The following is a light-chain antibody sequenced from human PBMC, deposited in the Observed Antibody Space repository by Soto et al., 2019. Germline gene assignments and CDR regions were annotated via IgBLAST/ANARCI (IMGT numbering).Light chain of an antibody. CDR1: SSNIGSNY. CDR2: KND. J-gene: IGLJ2*01. Sequence: QSVLTQPPSASGTPGQRVTISCSGSSSNIGSNYVYWYQQLPGTAPKLLIFKNDQRPSGVPDRFSGSKSGTSASLAISGLRSEDEADYYCSAWDGSLSGLFGGGTKVTVL. CDR3: SAWDGSLSGL. V-gene: IGLV1-47*01.